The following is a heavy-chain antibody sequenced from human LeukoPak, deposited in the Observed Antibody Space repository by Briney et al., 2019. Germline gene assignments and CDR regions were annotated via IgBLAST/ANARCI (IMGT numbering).Heavy chain of an antibody. J-gene: IGHJ6*02. CDR2: ISAYNGNT. Sequence: ASVKVSCTASGYTFTSYGISWVRQAPGQGLEWMGWISAYNGNTNYAQKLQGRVTMTTDTSTSTAYMELRSLRSDDTAVYYCARDGPGAPYYYYYYGMDVWGQGTTVTVSS. CDR3: ARDGPGAPYYYYYYGMDV. D-gene: IGHD3-10*01. CDR1: GYTFTSYG. V-gene: IGHV1-18*01.